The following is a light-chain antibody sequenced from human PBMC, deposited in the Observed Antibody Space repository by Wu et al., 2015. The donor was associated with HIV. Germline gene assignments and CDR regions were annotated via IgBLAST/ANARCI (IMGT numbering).Light chain of an antibody. CDR2: KAS. Sequence: DVQMTQSPFTLSASVGDRVTITCRASQSISSWLAWYQQKPGKAPKLLIHKASTLETGVPSRFSGSGSETYFTLTINSVQPDDFATYYCQQYKSLYSFGQGTKLDIK. CDR1: QSISSW. J-gene: IGKJ2*03. CDR3: QQYKSLYS. V-gene: IGKV1-5*03.